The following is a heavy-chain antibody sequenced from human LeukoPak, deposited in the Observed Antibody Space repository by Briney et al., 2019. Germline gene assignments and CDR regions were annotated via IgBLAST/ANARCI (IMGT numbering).Heavy chain of an antibody. Sequence: SETLSLTCTVSGGPISSSSYYWGWIRQRPGKGLEWIGSIYYGGSTYYNPSLKSRDTISVDTSKNQFSLKLSSVTAADTAVYYCARQGITIFEVAFDYWGQGTQVTVSS. D-gene: IGHD3-3*01. CDR2: IYYGGST. J-gene: IGHJ4*02. CDR3: ARQGITIFEVAFDY. CDR1: GGPISSSSYY. V-gene: IGHV4-39*01.